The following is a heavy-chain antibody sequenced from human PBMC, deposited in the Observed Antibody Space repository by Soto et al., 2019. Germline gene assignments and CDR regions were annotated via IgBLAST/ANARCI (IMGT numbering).Heavy chain of an antibody. CDR2: INHSGST. CDR1: GGSFSGYY. Sequence: SSETLSLTCAVYGGSFSGYYWSWIRQPPGKGLEWIGEINHSGSTNYNPSLKSRVTISVDTSKNQFSLKLSSVTAADTAVYYCAYHSSSWYRYFDYWGQGTLVTVSS. V-gene: IGHV4-34*01. J-gene: IGHJ4*02. CDR3: AYHSSSWYRYFDY. D-gene: IGHD6-13*01.